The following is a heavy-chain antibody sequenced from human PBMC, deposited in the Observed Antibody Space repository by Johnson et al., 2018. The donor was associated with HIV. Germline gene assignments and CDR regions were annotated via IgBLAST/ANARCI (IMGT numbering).Heavy chain of an antibody. CDR3: ARSRPYEGVPAATGAFDI. CDR1: GFTVSSNY. J-gene: IGHJ3*02. Sequence: MQLVESGGGLVQPGGSLRLSCAASGFTVSSNYMSWVRQAPGKGLEWVSVIYSGGSTYYADSVKGRFTISRDNSKNTLYLQMNSLRAEDTALYYCARSRPYEGVPAATGAFDIWGQGTMVTVSS. V-gene: IGHV3-66*01. D-gene: IGHD2-2*01. CDR2: IYSGGST.